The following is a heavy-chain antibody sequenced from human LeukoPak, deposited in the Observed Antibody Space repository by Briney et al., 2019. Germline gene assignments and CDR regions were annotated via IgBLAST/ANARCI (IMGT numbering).Heavy chain of an antibody. CDR2: IIPILGIG. Sequence: SVKVSCKASGGTFISYTISWVRQAPGQGSEWMGRIIPILGIGNYAQKCQGRVTITGDKSTSTAYKELSSLRSEDTAVYYCARASIAARHWFDPWGQGTLVTVSS. V-gene: IGHV1-69*02. CDR3: ARASIAARHWFDP. D-gene: IGHD6-6*01. J-gene: IGHJ5*02. CDR1: GGTFISYT.